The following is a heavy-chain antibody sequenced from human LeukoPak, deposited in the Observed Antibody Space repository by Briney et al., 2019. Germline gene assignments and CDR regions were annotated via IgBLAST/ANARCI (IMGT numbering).Heavy chain of an antibody. CDR1: GGSISSYY. D-gene: IGHD4-17*01. Sequence: SETLSLTCTVSGGSISSYYWSWIRQPAGKRLEWIGYIYYSGSTNYNPSLKSRVTISVDTSKNQFSLKLSSVTAADTAVYYCARDLGGDYDYWGQGTLVTVSS. V-gene: IGHV4-59*01. CDR2: IYYSGST. J-gene: IGHJ4*02. CDR3: ARDLGGDYDY.